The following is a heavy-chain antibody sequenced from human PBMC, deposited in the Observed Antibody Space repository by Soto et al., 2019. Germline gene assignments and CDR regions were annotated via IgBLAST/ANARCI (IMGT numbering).Heavy chain of an antibody. CDR1: GFTFSSYA. J-gene: IGHJ4*02. Sequence: EVQLLESGGGLVQPGGSLRLSCAASGFTFSSYAMTWFRQPPGKGLEWVSAIEGSGGNTYYADSVKGRFTISRDNAKNALYLQMDSLRAEDTAVYYCAGAYYYDSSGYCPGGYWGQGTLVTVSS. V-gene: IGHV3-23*01. CDR2: IEGSGGNT. CDR3: AGAYYYDSSGYCPGGY. D-gene: IGHD3-22*01.